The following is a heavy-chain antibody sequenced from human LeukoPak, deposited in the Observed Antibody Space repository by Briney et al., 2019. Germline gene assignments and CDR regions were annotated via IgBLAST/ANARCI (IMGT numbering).Heavy chain of an antibody. J-gene: IGHJ6*02. CDR1: GGSISSGDYY. CDR3: ARDAVVPLYGMDV. D-gene: IGHD2-2*01. CDR2: IYYSGST. Sequence: PSETLSLTCTVSGGSISSGDYYWSWIRQPPGKGLEWIGYIYYSGSTYYNPSLKSQVTISVDTSKNQFSLKLSSVTAADTAVYYCARDAVVPLYGMDVWGQGTTVTVSS. V-gene: IGHV4-30-4*01.